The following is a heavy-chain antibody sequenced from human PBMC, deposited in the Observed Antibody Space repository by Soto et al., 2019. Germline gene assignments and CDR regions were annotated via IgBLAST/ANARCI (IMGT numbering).Heavy chain of an antibody. J-gene: IGHJ6*02. V-gene: IGHV3-33*01. CDR3: ARDVETTKANYYYYGMDV. CDR2: IWHDGSTT. D-gene: IGHD5-18*01. CDR1: GFSFSSYA. Sequence: QEQLVESGGGVVQPGRSLRLSCAASGFSFSSYAMHWVRQAPGKGLEWVALIWHDGSTTSYADSVKGRFTISRDNSKNTHYLQMNNLRAEDTAVYYCARDVETTKANYYYYGMDVWGRATPVTVSS.